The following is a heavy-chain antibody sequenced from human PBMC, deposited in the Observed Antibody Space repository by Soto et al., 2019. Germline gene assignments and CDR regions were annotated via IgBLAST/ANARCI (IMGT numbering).Heavy chain of an antibody. Sequence: LRLSCAASGFTLSSYAMTWVRQAPGKGLEWVSGISRSGGDTYYADSVKGRFTMSRDNSMNTLFLQMNSLRAEDTAVYYCAKVNTAMVISYYYGMDVWGQGTTVTVSS. D-gene: IGHD5-18*01. J-gene: IGHJ6*02. V-gene: IGHV3-23*01. CDR2: ISRSGGDT. CDR3: AKVNTAMVISYYYGMDV. CDR1: GFTLSSYA.